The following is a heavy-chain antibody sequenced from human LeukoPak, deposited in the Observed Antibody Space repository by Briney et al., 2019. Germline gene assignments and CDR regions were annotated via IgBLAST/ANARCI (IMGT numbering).Heavy chain of an antibody. J-gene: IGHJ4*02. V-gene: IGHV4-61*05. Sequence: SETLSLTCIVSGGSITSSSYYWGWIRQPPGKGLEWIGYMYYSVSTNYNPSLKSRVSISLDTSKNHFSLKLSSVTAADTAVYYCARGGIGEPEGDAYYFDYWGQGTLVTVSS. CDR1: GGSITSSSYY. D-gene: IGHD3-10*01. CDR3: ARGGIGEPEGDAYYFDY. CDR2: MYYSVST.